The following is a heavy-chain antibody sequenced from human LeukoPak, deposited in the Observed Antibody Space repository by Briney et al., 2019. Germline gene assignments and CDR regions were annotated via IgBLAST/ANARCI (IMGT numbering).Heavy chain of an antibody. D-gene: IGHD3-3*01. CDR2: IHYSGST. J-gene: IGHJ4*02. CDR1: DGSITSNYY. CDR3: AREGSRDFWSGPVYYFDY. Sequence: SETLSLTCAVSDGSITSNYYWSWIRQPPGKGLEWIGYIHYSGSTYYNPSLTSRVTISIDTSKNQLSLRLSSVTAADTAVYYCAREGSRDFWSGPVYYFDYWGQGALVTVSS. V-gene: IGHV4-59*01.